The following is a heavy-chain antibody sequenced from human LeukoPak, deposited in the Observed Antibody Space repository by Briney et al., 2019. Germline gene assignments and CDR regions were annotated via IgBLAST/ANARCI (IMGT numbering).Heavy chain of an antibody. CDR3: ARGRGLTMVRGVFDY. D-gene: IGHD3-10*01. Sequence: PSETLSLTCAVYGGSFSGYYWSWIRQPPGKGLEWIGEINHSGSTNYNPPLKSRVTISVDTSKNQFSLKLSSETAADTAVYYCARGRGLTMVRGVFDYWGQGTVVTVSS. CDR1: GGSFSGYY. J-gene: IGHJ4*02. V-gene: IGHV4-34*01. CDR2: INHSGST.